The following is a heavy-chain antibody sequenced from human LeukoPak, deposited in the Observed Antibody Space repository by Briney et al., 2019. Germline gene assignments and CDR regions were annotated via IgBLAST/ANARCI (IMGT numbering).Heavy chain of an antibody. CDR2: IYYSGST. V-gene: IGHV4-30-4*01. CDR1: GGSISSGDYY. CDR3: ARGEGFGYGITISRYFDL. D-gene: IGHD3-3*01. Sequence: TSSETLSLTCTVSGGSISSGDYYWSWIRQPPGKGLEWIGYIYYSGSTYYNPSLKSRVTISVDTSKNQFSLKLSSVTAADTAVYYCARGEGFGYGITISRYFDLWGRGTLVTVSS. J-gene: IGHJ2*01.